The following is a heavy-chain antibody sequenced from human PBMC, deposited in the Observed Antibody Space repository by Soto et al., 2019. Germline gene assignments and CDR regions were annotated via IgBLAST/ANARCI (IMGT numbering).Heavy chain of an antibody. V-gene: IGHV4-59*01. Sequence: PSETLSLTCTVSGGSISSYYWNWIRQPPGKGLEWIGYIYYSGSTNYNPSLKSRVTISVDTSKNQLSLKLTSVTAADTAVYYCARMRGELTPPPGENGCDPGGKGTVGTVP. J-gene: IGHJ5*02. CDR3: ARMRGELTPPPGENGCDP. D-gene: IGHD3-16*01. CDR1: GGSISSYY. CDR2: IYYSGST.